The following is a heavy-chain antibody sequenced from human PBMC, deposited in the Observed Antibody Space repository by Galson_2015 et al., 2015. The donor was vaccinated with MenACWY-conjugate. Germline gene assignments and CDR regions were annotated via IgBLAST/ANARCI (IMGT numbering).Heavy chain of an antibody. CDR1: GFTFGNYW. CDR2: INEDEREK. J-gene: IGHJ4*02. D-gene: IGHD4-11*01. CDR3: ARGVYSLDS. Sequence: SLRLSCAVSGFTFGNYWMTWVRQAPGKGLEWVANINEDEREKYHLDSVKGRFTISRDDAKNSLYLQMNSLRAEDTAVYYCARGVYSLDSWGQGTLVTVSS. V-gene: IGHV3-7*01.